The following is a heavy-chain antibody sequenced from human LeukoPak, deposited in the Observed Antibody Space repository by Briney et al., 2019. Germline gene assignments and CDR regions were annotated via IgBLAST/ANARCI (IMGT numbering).Heavy chain of an antibody. D-gene: IGHD2-2*01. J-gene: IGHJ4*02. CDR2: ISCDGSNK. CDR1: GFTFSSYA. Sequence: GGSLRLSCAASGFTFSSYALHWVRQAPGKGLEWVAVISCDGSNKYYADSVKGRFTISRDNSKNTLYLQMNSLRSGDTSVYYCAKDRRGALGTSGCFDHWGQGTLVTVSS. CDR3: AKDRRGALGTSGCFDH. V-gene: IGHV3-30-3*01.